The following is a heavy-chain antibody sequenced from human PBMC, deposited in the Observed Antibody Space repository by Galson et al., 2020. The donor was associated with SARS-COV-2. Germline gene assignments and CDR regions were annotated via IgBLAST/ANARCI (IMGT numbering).Heavy chain of an antibody. CDR3: ASGAGTSWRSGYNVGFFEN. J-gene: IGHJ4*02. Sequence: GGSLRLSCAASGFDFNSHAMHWVRKAQGKGLEWVAVIPYDATNSYYAKSVMGRFTSSTDDPNNTLFLHISSLTPDDTAVYYCASGAGTSWRSGYNVGFFENWGLGILVTVSS. CDR1: GFDFNSHA. CDR2: IPYDATNS. D-gene: IGHD1-1*01. V-gene: IGHV3-30-3*01.